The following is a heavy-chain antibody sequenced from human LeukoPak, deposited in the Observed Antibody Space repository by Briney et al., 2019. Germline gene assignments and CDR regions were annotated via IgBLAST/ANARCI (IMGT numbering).Heavy chain of an antibody. D-gene: IGHD6-6*01. Sequence: ASVKVSCKASGYTFTSYDINRVRQATGQGLEWMGWMNPNSGNTGYAQKFQGRVTMTRNTSISTAYMELSSLRSEDTAVYYCAREGSSSSCFDYWGQGTLVTVSS. V-gene: IGHV1-8*01. J-gene: IGHJ4*02. CDR3: AREGSSSSCFDY. CDR2: MNPNSGNT. CDR1: GYTFTSYD.